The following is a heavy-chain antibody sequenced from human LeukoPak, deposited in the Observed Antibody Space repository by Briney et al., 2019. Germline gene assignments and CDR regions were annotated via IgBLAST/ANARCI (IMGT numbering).Heavy chain of an antibody. CDR1: GGSISSYY. CDR2: IYTSGST. V-gene: IGHV4-4*07. J-gene: IGHJ4*02. CDR3: ARDRHGSGSYYTLDY. Sequence: SETLSLTCTVSGGSISSYYWSWIQQPAGKGLEWIGRIYTSGSTNYNPSLKGRVTMSVDTSKNQFSLKLSSVTAADTAVYYCARDRHGSGSYYTLDYWGQGTLVTVSS. D-gene: IGHD3-10*01.